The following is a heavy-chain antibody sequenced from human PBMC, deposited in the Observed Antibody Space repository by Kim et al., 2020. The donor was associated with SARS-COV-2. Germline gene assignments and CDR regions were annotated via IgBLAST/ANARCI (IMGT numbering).Heavy chain of an antibody. CDR1: GFTFSSYG. V-gene: IGHV3-30*18. J-gene: IGHJ6*02. CDR2: ISYDGSNK. Sequence: GGSLRLSCAASGFTFSSYGMHWVRQAPGKGLEWVAVISYDGSNKYYADSVKGRFTISRDNSKNTLYLQMNSLRAEDTAVYYCAKDTNVNYYYYGMDVWGQGTTVTVSS. CDR3: AKDTNVNYYYYGMDV. D-gene: IGHD1-1*01.